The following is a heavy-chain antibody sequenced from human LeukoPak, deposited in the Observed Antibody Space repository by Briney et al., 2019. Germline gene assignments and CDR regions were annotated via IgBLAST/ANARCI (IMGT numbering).Heavy chain of an antibody. D-gene: IGHD6-13*01. CDR2: INPSGGST. V-gene: IGHV1-46*01. Sequence: ASVRVSCKASGYTVTSYDMHWVRQAPGQGLEWMGIINPSGGSTSYAQKFQGRVTITRDTSTSTVYMELSSRRSEDTAVYYCARGGRAAAIDYWGQGTLVTVSS. CDR1: GYTVTSYD. J-gene: IGHJ4*02. CDR3: ARGGRAAAIDY.